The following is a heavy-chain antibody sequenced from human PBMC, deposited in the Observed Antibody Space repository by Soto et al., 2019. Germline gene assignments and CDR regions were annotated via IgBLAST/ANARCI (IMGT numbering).Heavy chain of an antibody. Sequence: QVQLQESGPGLVKPSETLSLTCTVYGGAISSYYWRWIRQPPGKGLEWIGYSYYRGSTNYNPSLKSLVTISVDTSKNQFSLKLSSVTAADTAVYYCARSYMRYCIGGSCSSYYYYYMDVWGKGTTVTVSS. D-gene: IGHD2-15*01. V-gene: IGHV4-59*01. CDR2: SYYRGST. J-gene: IGHJ6*03. CDR1: GGAISSYY. CDR3: ARSYMRYCIGGSCSSYYYYYMDV.